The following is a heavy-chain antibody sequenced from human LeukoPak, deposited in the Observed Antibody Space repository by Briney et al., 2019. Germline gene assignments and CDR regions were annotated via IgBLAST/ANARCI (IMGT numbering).Heavy chain of an antibody. CDR2: ISGSGGST. D-gene: IGHD4-17*01. CDR3: AKLDSYRDYISS. Sequence: GGSLRLSCVASGFTFSSYGMNWVRQSPGKGLEWVSGISGSGGSTCHADSMKGRFTISRDNSKNTLYLQMNSLRVEDAAVYYCAKLDSYRDYISSWGQGTLVTVSS. J-gene: IGHJ5*02. CDR1: GFTFSSYG. V-gene: IGHV3-23*01.